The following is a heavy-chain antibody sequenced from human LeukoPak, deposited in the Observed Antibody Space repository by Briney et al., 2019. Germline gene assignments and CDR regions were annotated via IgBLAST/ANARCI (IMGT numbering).Heavy chain of an antibody. CDR3: AIPDRRYGDAFDI. J-gene: IGHJ3*02. CDR2: ISSSGSAT. CDR1: GFTFSDYY. V-gene: IGHV3-11*04. D-gene: IGHD3-9*01. Sequence: PGGSLRLXCAASGFTFSDYYMSWIRQAPGKGLEWVSYISSSGSATYYADSVKGRFTISRDNAKNSLYLQMNSLRAEDTAVYYCAIPDRRYGDAFDIWGQGTMVTVSS.